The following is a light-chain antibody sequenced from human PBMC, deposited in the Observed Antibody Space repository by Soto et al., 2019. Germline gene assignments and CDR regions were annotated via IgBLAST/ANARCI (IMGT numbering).Light chain of an antibody. Sequence: QSALTQPASVSGSPGQSITISCTGTSSAVGAYNYVSWYQQHPGKAPKLMIYEVSNRPSGVSNRFSGSKSANTASLTISGLHAGDEADYYCSSYTSSSTWLFGGGTKLTVL. CDR3: SSYTSSSTWL. V-gene: IGLV2-14*01. J-gene: IGLJ3*02. CDR2: EVS. CDR1: SSAVGAYNY.